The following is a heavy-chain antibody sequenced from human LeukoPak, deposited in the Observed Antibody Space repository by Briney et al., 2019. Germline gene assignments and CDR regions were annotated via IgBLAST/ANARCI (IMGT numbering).Heavy chain of an antibody. Sequence: PGGSVRLSCAASGFTFSIYAMSWVRQAPGKGVEWVSAISGSGGSTYYADSVKGRFTISRDNSKNTLYLQMHSLRAEDTAVYYRAKDRGAGNSFDYWGQGTLVTLSS. J-gene: IGHJ4*02. V-gene: IGHV3-23*01. CDR1: GFTFSIYA. D-gene: IGHD1-26*01. CDR2: ISGSGGST. CDR3: AKDRGAGNSFDY.